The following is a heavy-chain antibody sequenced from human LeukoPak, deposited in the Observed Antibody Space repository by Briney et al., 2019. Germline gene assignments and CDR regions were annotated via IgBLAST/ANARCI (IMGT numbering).Heavy chain of an antibody. CDR1: GFTVSNNY. D-gene: IGHD1-7*01. J-gene: IGHJ6*03. CDR3: ARSELGRYYYYYMDV. V-gene: IGHV3-66*02. Sequence: GGSMRLSCAASGFTVSNNYMSWVRQAPGKGLEWVSVIYSGGSTYYADSVKGRFTISRDNSKNTLYLQMNSLRVEDTAVYYCARSELGRYYYYYMDVWGKGTTVTVSS. CDR2: IYSGGST.